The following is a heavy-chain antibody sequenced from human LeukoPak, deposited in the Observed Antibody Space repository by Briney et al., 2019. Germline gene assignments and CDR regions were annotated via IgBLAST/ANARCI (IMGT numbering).Heavy chain of an antibody. CDR1: GLSFSYYW. CDR3: AKGGVVGTRYYFDS. J-gene: IGHJ4*02. CDR2: TKEDGSGS. V-gene: IGHV3-7*01. D-gene: IGHD2-15*01. Sequence: GGSLRLSCAASGLSFSYYWMSWVRQAPGKGLEWVANTKEDGSGSSYVDSVKGRFTISRDYAKNSLHLQMNSLRAEDTAVYYCAKGGVVGTRYYFDSWGQGTLVTVSS.